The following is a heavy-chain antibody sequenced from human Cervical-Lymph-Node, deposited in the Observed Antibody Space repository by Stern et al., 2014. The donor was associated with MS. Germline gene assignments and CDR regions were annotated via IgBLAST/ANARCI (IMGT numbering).Heavy chain of an antibody. D-gene: IGHD7-27*01. CDR1: GFTFSSYD. CDR3: ARALNGDFDY. V-gene: IGHV3-13*01. J-gene: IGHJ4*02. CDR2: IGTAGDT. Sequence: EVQLVEYGGGLVQPGGSLRLSCAASGFTFSSYDMNWVRQATGKGLEWVSAIGTAGDTYYPGSVKGRFTITRENAKNSLYLQMNSLRAGDTAVYYCARALNGDFDYWGQGTLVTVSS.